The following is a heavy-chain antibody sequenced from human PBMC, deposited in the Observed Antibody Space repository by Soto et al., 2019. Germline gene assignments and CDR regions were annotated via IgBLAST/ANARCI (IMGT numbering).Heavy chain of an antibody. J-gene: IGHJ4*02. Sequence: QLQQWGAGLLKPSETLSLTCAVYNGSFSKYYWNWIRQSPGKGLEWNGEINKSGATNYNPSLTIRVTISVDTPKNQFSLQLKPLTAADTAVYYCARGYYYASGSSFPYWGQGTLVTVSS. CDR3: ARGYYYASGSSFPY. CDR2: INKSGAT. V-gene: IGHV4-34*01. D-gene: IGHD3-10*01. CDR1: NGSFSKYY.